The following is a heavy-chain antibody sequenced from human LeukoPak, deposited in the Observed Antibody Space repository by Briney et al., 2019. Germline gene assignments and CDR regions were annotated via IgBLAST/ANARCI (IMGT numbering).Heavy chain of an antibody. CDR3: ARGRYSSSFYYYYYMDV. CDR1: GFTFSSYW. CDR2: IKQDGSEK. J-gene: IGHJ6*03. Sequence: GGSLRLSCAASGFTFSSYWMSWVRQAPGEGLEWVANIKQDGSEKYYVDSVKGRFTISRDNAKNSLYLQMNSLRAEDTAVYYCARGRYSSSFYYYYYMDVWGKGTTVTVSS. D-gene: IGHD6-6*01. V-gene: IGHV3-7*04.